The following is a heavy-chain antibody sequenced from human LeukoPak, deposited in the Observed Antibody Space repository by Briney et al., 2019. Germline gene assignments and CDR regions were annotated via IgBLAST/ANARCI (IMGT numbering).Heavy chain of an antibody. CDR1: GFTVSSNY. CDR3: AGEGGGYCSSTSCYLVY. V-gene: IGHV3-33*08. Sequence: PGGSLRLSCAASGFTVSSNYMSWVRQAPGKGLEWVAVIWYDGSNKYYADSVKGRFTISRDNSKNTLYLQMNSLRAEDTAVYYCAGEGGGYCSSTSCYLVYWGQGTLVTVSS. D-gene: IGHD2-2*01. CDR2: IWYDGSNK. J-gene: IGHJ4*02.